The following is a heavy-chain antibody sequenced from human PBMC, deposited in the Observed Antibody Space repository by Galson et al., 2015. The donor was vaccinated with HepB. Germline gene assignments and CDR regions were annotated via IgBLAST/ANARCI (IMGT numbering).Heavy chain of an antibody. V-gene: IGHV6-1*01. Sequence: CAISGDSVSSNSAAWNWIRQSPSRGLEWLGRTYYRSKWYNDYAVSVKSRITINPDTSKNQFSLQLNSVTPEDTAVYYCARRSGSFYFRGAFDIWGQGTMVTVSS. CDR3: ARRSGSFYFRGAFDI. J-gene: IGHJ3*02. CDR1: GDSVSSNSAA. D-gene: IGHD1-26*01. CDR2: TYYRSKWYN.